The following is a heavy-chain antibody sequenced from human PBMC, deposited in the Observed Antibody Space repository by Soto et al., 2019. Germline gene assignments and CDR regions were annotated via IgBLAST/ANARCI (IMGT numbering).Heavy chain of an antibody. D-gene: IGHD1-1*01. CDR1: KFTFSTYA. CDR2: ISGNGGSS. Sequence: GGSLRLSCAASKFTFSTYAMSWVRQAPGKGLEWVSSISGNGGSSDYADSVKGRFTISRDNSENTLYLQMNSLRAEDTAVYYCGKNGLTILAHIDYWGQGTLVTVSS. J-gene: IGHJ4*02. V-gene: IGHV3-23*01. CDR3: GKNGLTILAHIDY.